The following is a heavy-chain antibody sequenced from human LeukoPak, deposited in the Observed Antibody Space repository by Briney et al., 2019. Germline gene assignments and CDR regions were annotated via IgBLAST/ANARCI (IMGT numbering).Heavy chain of an antibody. CDR2: IKQDGSEK. D-gene: IGHD6-6*01. J-gene: IGHJ4*02. CDR3: ARAQLEYSSSSGGFRYRYFDY. CDR1: GFTFSSYW. V-gene: IGHV3-7*01. Sequence: GGSLRLSCAASGFTFSSYWMSWVRQAPGKGLEWVANIKQDGSEKYYVDSVKGRFTISRDNAKNSLYLQMNSLRAGDTAVYYCARAQLEYSSSSGGFRYRYFDYWGQGTLVTVSS.